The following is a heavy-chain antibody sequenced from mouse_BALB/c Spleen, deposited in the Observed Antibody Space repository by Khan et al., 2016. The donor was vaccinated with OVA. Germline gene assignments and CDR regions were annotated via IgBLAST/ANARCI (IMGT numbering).Heavy chain of an antibody. Sequence: QVQLKQSGAELARPGASVKLSCKASGYTFTSYTMHWVKQRPGQGLEWIGYINPSSGYTNYNQKFKDKATLTADKSSSTAYMQLSSLTSEDSAVYYCARAGAYYRSDGWFAYWGQGTLVTVSA. CDR3: ARAGAYYRSDGWFAY. J-gene: IGHJ3*01. CDR2: INPSSGYT. D-gene: IGHD2-14*01. V-gene: IGHV1-4*01. CDR1: GYTFTSYT.